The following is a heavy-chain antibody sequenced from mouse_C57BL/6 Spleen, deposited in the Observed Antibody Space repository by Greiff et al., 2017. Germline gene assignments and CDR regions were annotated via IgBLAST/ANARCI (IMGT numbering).Heavy chain of an antibody. CDR1: GYAFSSYW. Sequence: QVQLQQSGAELVKPGASVKISCKASGYAFSSYWMNWVKQRPGKGLEWIGQIYPGDGDTNYNGKFKGKATLTADKSSSTAYMQLSSLTSEDSAVYFCARSLDSSGAWFAYGGQGTLVTVSA. J-gene: IGHJ3*01. CDR2: IYPGDGDT. V-gene: IGHV1-80*01. D-gene: IGHD3-2*02. CDR3: ARSLDSSGAWFAY.